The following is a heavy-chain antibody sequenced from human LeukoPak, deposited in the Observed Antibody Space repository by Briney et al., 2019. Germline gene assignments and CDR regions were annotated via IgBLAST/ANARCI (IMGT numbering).Heavy chain of an antibody. V-gene: IGHV3-23*01. J-gene: IGHJ4*02. CDR3: AISSSEWYGGFDY. D-gene: IGHD6-19*01. CDR2: ISGSDGST. Sequence: GGSLRLSCAAFALSFISYAMGWVRQAPGKGLEWVSGISGSDGSTYYADSVKGRFTISRNNSKNTLYLQTTRLTADDTAVYYCAISSSEWYGGFDYWGQGTLVTVSS. CDR1: ALSFISYA.